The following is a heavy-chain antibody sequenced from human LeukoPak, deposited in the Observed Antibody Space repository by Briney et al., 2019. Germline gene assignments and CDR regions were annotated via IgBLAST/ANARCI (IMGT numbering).Heavy chain of an antibody. V-gene: IGHV3-11*04. CDR1: GFTFSDYY. CDR2: ISSSGSTI. J-gene: IGHJ3*02. CDR3: ASPEWLPDSIDI. Sequence: GGSLRLSCAASGFTFSDYYMSWIRQAPGKGLEWVSYISSSGSTIYYADSVKGRFTISRDNAKNSLYLQMNSLRPEDTAVYYCASPEWLPDSIDIWGQGTMVTVSS. D-gene: IGHD3-3*01.